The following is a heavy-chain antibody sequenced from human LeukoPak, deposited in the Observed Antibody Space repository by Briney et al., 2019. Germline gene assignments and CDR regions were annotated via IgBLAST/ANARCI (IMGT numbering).Heavy chain of an antibody. CDR3: TYYDFSAPSFDY. CDR1: GFTVSSNY. CDR2: IYSGGNT. V-gene: IGHV3-53*01. Sequence: PGGSLRLSCAASGFTVSSNYMSWVRQAPGKGLEWVSVIYSGGNTYYADSVKGRFTISRDNSKNTLYLQMNGLRAEDTAVYYCTYYDFSAPSFDYWGQGTLVTVSS. J-gene: IGHJ4*02. D-gene: IGHD3-3*01.